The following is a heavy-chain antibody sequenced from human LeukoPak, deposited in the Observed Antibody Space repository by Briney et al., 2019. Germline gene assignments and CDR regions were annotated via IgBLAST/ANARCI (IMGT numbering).Heavy chain of an antibody. D-gene: IGHD6-13*01. J-gene: IGHJ6*03. V-gene: IGHV1-69*13. CDR3: ARSHPGGEQQLDYYYYYYMDV. CDR1: GGTFSSYA. Sequence: GASVKVSCKASGGTFSSYAISWVRQAPGQGLEWMGGIIPIFGTANYAQKFQGRVTITADESTSTAYMELSSLRSEDTAVYYCARSHPGGEQQLDYYYYYYMDVWGKGTTVTVSS. CDR2: IIPIFGTA.